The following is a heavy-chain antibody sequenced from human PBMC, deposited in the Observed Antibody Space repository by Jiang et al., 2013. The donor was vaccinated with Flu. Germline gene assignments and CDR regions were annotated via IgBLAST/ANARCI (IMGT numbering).Heavy chain of an antibody. CDR3: ARVPAIGIAAAGYFDY. D-gene: IGHD6-13*01. CDR2: TYYRSKWFN. V-gene: IGHV6-1*01. Sequence: QTLSLTCAISGDSVSSNSGTWNWIRQSPSRGLEWLGRTYYRSKWFNDYAVSVKSRITINPDTSRNQFSLQLNSVTPEDTAVYYCARVPAIGIAAAGYFDYWAREPWSPSPQ. CDR1: GDSVSSNSGT. J-gene: IGHJ4*02.